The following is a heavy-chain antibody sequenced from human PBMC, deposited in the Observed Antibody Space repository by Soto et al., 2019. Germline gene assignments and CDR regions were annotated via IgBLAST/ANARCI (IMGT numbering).Heavy chain of an antibody. V-gene: IGHV3-21*06. CDR2: ISSTTNYI. J-gene: IGHJ4*02. Sequence: LRLSYAASELTFAGNSMNWVRHAPGKGLEWVSSISSTTNYIYYGDSMKGRFTNSRDNAKNSLYLEMNSLRAEDTAVHYWARESEDLTSNFDYLGQGTLVTVSS. CDR3: ARESEDLTSNFDY. CDR1: ELTFAGNS.